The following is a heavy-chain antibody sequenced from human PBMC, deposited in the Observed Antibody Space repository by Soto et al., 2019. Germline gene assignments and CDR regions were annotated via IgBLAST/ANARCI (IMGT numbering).Heavy chain of an antibody. CDR1: GFTFSTYT. V-gene: IGHV3-23*01. Sequence: EVQLLESGGSLVQPGGSLRLSCVASGFTFSTYTMSWVRQAPGKGLEWVSVISGSGGSPSYADSVQGRFSISRDNPKNTLYLQMNSLRGEDTAMYYCAKARCSTTNCYVPAYWGQGTLVTVSS. CDR2: ISGSGGSP. D-gene: IGHD2-2*01. J-gene: IGHJ4*02. CDR3: AKARCSTTNCYVPAY.